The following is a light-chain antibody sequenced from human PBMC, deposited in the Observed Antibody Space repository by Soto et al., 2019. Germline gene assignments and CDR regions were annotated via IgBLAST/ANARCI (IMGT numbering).Light chain of an antibody. CDR1: SPNIGNNF. J-gene: IGLJ3*02. Sequence: QSVLTQAPSVSAAPGQNVTISCSGRSPNIGNNFVAWFQQLPGTAPQLLIYDKNKRPSGISERFSGSKSGTSATLAITGLQAGDEADYYCGTWDSGLRGWVFGGGTKLTVL. CDR2: DKN. V-gene: IGLV1-51*01. CDR3: GTWDSGLRGWV.